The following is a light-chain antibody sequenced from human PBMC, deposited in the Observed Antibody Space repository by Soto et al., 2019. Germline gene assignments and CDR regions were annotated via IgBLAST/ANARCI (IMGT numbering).Light chain of an antibody. CDR1: NIGSKS. CDR3: QMWDSSSGDLYV. CDR2: DDT. Sequence: SYVLTQPPSVSVAPGQTARITCGGNNIGSKSVHWYQQRPGQAPVMVVYDDTDRPSGIPDRFSGANSGSTATLTISGVEAGDEADYYCQMWDSSSGDLYVFGPGTKLTVL. V-gene: IGLV3-21*02. J-gene: IGLJ1*01.